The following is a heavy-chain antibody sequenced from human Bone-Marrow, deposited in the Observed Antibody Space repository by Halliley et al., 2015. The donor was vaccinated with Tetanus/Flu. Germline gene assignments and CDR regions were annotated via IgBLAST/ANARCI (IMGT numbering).Heavy chain of an antibody. J-gene: IGHJ4*02. Sequence: GTSFSGGGTSTTPSLKPRVRISVAPPKNQFSLPLSSVSAADTAVYYCARHPCGGDCYADYWGQGTLVTVSS. D-gene: IGHD2-21*02. V-gene: IGHV4-39*01. CDR3: ARHPCGGDCYADY. CDR2: SFSGGGT.